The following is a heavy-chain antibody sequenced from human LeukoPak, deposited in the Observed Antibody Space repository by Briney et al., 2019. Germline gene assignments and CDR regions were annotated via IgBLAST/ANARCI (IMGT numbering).Heavy chain of an antibody. CDR1: GFTFSDYA. D-gene: IGHD4-17*01. Sequence: LSGGSLRLSCAASGFTFSDYALIWVRQAPGKGLEWISAIRGTGGTTYYADSVKGRCTISRDNSRNTVYLQMNSPRAEDTALYFCGKDPNGDYVGAFDFWGPGTMVTVSS. CDR2: IRGTGGTT. V-gene: IGHV3-23*01. CDR3: GKDPNGDYVGAFDF. J-gene: IGHJ3*01.